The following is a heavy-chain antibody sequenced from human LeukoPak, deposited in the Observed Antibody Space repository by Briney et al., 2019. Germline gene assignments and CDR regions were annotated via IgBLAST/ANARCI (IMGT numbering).Heavy chain of an antibody. CDR2: INHSGST. D-gene: IGHD6-13*01. Sequence: SQTLSLTCTVSGGSISSGDYYWSWIRQPPGKGLEWIGEINHSGSTNYNPSLKSRVTISVDTSKNQFSLKLSSVTAADTAVYYCARRYSSSWYYFDYWGQGTLVTVSS. CDR1: GGSISSGDYY. V-gene: IGHV4-30-4*01. J-gene: IGHJ4*02. CDR3: ARRYSSSWYYFDY.